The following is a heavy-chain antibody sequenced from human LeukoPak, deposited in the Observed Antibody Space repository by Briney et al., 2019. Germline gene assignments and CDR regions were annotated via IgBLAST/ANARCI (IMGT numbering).Heavy chain of an antibody. CDR1: GYTFTGYY. CDR3: ARDGSDDSSGYWGYFDY. Sequence: ASVKVSCKASGYTFTGYYMHWVRQAPGQGLEWMGWINPNSGGTNYAQKFQGRVTMTRDTSISTAYMELSRLRSDDTAVYYCARDGSDDSSGYWGYFDYWGQGTLVTVSS. V-gene: IGHV1-2*02. D-gene: IGHD3-22*01. CDR2: INPNSGGT. J-gene: IGHJ4*02.